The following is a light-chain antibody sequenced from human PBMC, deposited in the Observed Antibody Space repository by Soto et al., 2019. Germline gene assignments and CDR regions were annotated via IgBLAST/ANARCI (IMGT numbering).Light chain of an antibody. CDR1: QSVSSY. CDR3: QQYNNWPP. Sequence: EIVLTQSPATLAFSPGERSSLSCRSSQSVSSYLAWYQQKPGQAPRLLIYDASNRATGIPARFSGSGSGTEFTLTISSLQSEDFAVYYCQQYNNWPPFGQGTKVDIK. V-gene: IGKV3-11*01. J-gene: IGKJ1*01. CDR2: DAS.